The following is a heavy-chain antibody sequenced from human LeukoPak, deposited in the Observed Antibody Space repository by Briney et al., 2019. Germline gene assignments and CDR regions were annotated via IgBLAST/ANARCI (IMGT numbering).Heavy chain of an antibody. CDR3: ARATGTILNYYYYYGMDV. J-gene: IGHJ6*02. CDR2: IIPIFGTA. D-gene: IGHD1-7*01. Sequence: GASVKVSCKASGGTFSSYAISWVRQAPGQGLEWMGGIIPIFGTANYAQKFQGRVTITADESTSTAYMELSSLRSEDTAVYYCARATGTILNYYYYYGMDVWGQGTTVTVS. CDR1: GGTFSSYA. V-gene: IGHV1-69*13.